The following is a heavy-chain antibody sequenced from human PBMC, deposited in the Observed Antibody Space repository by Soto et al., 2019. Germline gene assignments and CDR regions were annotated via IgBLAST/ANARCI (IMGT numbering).Heavy chain of an antibody. J-gene: IGHJ4*02. CDR3: ARRGGGDGYNYEDY. V-gene: IGHV4-39*01. CDR2: IYYSGST. CDR1: GGSISSSSYY. Sequence: QLQLQESGPGLVKPSETLSLTCTVSGGSISSSSYYWGWIRQPPGKGLEWIGSIYYSGSTYYNPSLKSRVTISVDTSKNQFSLKLSSVTAADTAVYYCARRGGGDGYNYEDYWGQGTLVTVSS. D-gene: IGHD5-12*01.